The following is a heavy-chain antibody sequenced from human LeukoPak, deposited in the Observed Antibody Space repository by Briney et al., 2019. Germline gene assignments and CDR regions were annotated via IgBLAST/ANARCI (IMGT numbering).Heavy chain of an antibody. J-gene: IGHJ4*02. D-gene: IGHD6-19*01. CDR1: GFTFSNYA. Sequence: GGSLRLSCAASGFTFSNYAMTWVRPAPGRGLEWVSSFTGSGGSTYYADSVKGRFTISTDNSKNTLYLKMNTLRAEDTAVYYCAKVRAGHYFDYWGQGTLVTVSS. CDR3: AKVRAGHYFDY. CDR2: FTGSGGST. V-gene: IGHV3-23*01.